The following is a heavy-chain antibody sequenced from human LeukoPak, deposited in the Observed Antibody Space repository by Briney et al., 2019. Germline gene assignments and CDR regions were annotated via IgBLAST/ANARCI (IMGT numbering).Heavy chain of an antibody. Sequence: SVKVSCKASGYTFTSYGISWVRQAPGQGLEWMGRIIPILGIANYAQKFQGRVTITADKSTSTAYMELSSLRSEDTAVYYCARLDAYCGGDCFYAFDIWGQGTMVTVSS. V-gene: IGHV1-69*04. D-gene: IGHD2-21*02. CDR2: IIPILGIA. J-gene: IGHJ3*02. CDR1: GYTFTSYG. CDR3: ARLDAYCGGDCFYAFDI.